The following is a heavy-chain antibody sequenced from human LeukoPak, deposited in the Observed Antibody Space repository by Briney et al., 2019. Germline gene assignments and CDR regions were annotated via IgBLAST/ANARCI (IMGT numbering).Heavy chain of an antibody. Sequence: SETLSLTCTDPGGSISSSSYYWGWIRQPPGTGLEWIGRVYYSGSTYYNPSLKSRVTISVEASMTQSSLKLSSVTAADTAVYYCARQDYYGSSGEGFDYWGQGTLVTVSS. CDR2: VYYSGST. CDR3: ARQDYYGSSGEGFDY. V-gene: IGHV4-39*01. D-gene: IGHD3-22*01. CDR1: GGSISSSSYY. J-gene: IGHJ4*02.